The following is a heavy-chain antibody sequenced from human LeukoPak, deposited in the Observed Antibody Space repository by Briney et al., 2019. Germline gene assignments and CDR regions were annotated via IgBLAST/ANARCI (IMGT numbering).Heavy chain of an antibody. V-gene: IGHV4-39*01. CDR3: ARTERLIAVAGFDY. CDR1: GGSVSSANYY. CDR2: IYYSGST. Sequence: SETLSLTCTVSGGSVSSANYYWSWIRQPPGKGLEWIGSIYYSGSTYYNPSLKSRVTISVDTSKNQFSLKLSSVTAADTAVYYCARTERLIAVAGFDYWGQGTLVTVSS. J-gene: IGHJ4*02. D-gene: IGHD6-19*01.